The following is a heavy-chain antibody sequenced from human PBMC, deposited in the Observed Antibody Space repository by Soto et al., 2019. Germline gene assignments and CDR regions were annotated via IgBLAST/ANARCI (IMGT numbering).Heavy chain of an antibody. CDR1: GGPIKTGDYY. J-gene: IGHJ4*02. V-gene: IGHV4-30-4*01. CDR2: VFYSGAT. Sequence: PSETLSLTCNVSGGPIKTGDYYWNWIRQPPGKGLEWTGYVFYSGATNYSPSLKGRAAISMDTSKNQFSLSLTSVTAADTAVYYCARAGFSYGHLLFWGQGIRVTVSS. CDR3: ARAGFSYGHLLF. D-gene: IGHD3-10*01.